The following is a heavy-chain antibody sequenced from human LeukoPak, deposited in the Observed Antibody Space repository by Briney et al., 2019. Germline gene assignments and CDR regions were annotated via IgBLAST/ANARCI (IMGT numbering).Heavy chain of an antibody. V-gene: IGHV1-69*04. Sequence: SVKVSCKASGGTFSSYAISWVRQAPGQGLEWMGRIIPILGIANYARKFQGRVTITADKSTSTAYMELSSLRSEDTAVYYCARVNEGGFDPWGQGTLVTVSS. D-gene: IGHD1-1*01. CDR1: GGTFSSYA. J-gene: IGHJ5*02. CDR2: IIPILGIA. CDR3: ARVNEGGFDP.